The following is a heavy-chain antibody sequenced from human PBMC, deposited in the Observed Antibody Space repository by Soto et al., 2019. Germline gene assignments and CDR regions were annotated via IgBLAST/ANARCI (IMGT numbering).Heavy chain of an antibody. CDR1: GYTFTNFW. CDR2: IYPGDSET. Sequence: VVSLKNSCKGSGYTFTNFWIGWVRKQPGKGLEWMGIIYPGDSETRYSPSFQGQVTISADKSISTAHLQWSSLKASDTAMYYCARAHWNYWYFDLWGRGTLVTVS. J-gene: IGHJ2*01. D-gene: IGHD1-1*01. V-gene: IGHV5-51*01. CDR3: ARAHWNYWYFDL.